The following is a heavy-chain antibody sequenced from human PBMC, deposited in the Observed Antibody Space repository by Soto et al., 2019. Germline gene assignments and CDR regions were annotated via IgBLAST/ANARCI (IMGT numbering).Heavy chain of an antibody. CDR3: ARAVAVPADFDY. J-gene: IGHJ4*02. Sequence: QVQLVQSGAEEKKPGASVKVSCKASGYTFTSYAMHWVRQAPGQRLEWMGWINAGNGNTKYSQKSQARVTITRDTSASTAYMELSSLRSEDTAVYYCARAVAVPADFDYWGQGTLVTVSS. CDR2: INAGNGNT. D-gene: IGHD6-19*01. V-gene: IGHV1-3*05. CDR1: GYTFTSYA.